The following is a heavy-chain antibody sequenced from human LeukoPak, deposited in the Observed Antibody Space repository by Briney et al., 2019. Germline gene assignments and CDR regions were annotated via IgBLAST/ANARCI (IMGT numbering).Heavy chain of an antibody. D-gene: IGHD6-19*01. CDR2: ISYDGSNK. Sequence: PGGSLRLSCAASGFTFSSYAMHWVRQAPGKGLEWVAVISYDGSNKYYADSVKGRFTISRDNSKNTLYLQMNSLRAEDTAVYYRASLEIGSGWYPFDYWGQGTLVTVSS. CDR1: GFTFSSYA. J-gene: IGHJ4*02. V-gene: IGHV3-30-3*01. CDR3: ASLEIGSGWYPFDY.